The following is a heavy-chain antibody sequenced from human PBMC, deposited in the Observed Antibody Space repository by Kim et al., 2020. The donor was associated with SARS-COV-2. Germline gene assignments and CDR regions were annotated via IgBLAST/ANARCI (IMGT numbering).Heavy chain of an antibody. V-gene: IGHV3-30*18. J-gene: IGHJ3*02. D-gene: IGHD2-15*01. CDR1: GFTFSSYG. CDR2: ISYDGSNK. Sequence: GGSLRLSCAASGFTFSSYGMHWVRQAPGKGLEWVAVISYDGSNKYYADSVKGRFTISRDNSKNTLYLQMNSLRAEDTAVYYCAKEQTGGIYCSGGSCSDAFDIWGQGTMVTVSS. CDR3: AKEQTGGIYCSGGSCSDAFDI.